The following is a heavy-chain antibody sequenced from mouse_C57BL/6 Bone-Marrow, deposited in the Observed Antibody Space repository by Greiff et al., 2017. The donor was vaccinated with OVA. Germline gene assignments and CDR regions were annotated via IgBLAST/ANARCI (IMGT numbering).Heavy chain of an antibody. CDR1: GYTFTSYW. J-gene: IGHJ1*03. Sequence: QVQLQQSGAELAKPGASVKLSCKASGYTFTSYWMHWVKQRPGQGLEWIGYINPSSGYTKYNQKFKDKATLTADKPSSTAYMQLSSLTSEDSAVYYCARDYGSSSRCYWYFDVWGTGTTVTVSS. CDR3: ARDYGSSSRCYWYFDV. CDR2: INPSSGYT. V-gene: IGHV1-7*01. D-gene: IGHD1-1*01.